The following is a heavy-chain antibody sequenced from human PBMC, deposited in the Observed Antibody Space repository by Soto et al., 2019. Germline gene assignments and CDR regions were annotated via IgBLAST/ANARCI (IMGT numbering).Heavy chain of an antibody. D-gene: IGHD3-10*01. V-gene: IGHV1-3*01. Sequence: QVQLVQSGAEVKKPGASVKVSCKASGYTFTSYAMHWVRQAPGQRLEWMGWINAGNGNTKYSQKFQGRVTITRDTSGSTADMELSSLRSEDTAVYYCASVGFGGEDWFDPWGQGTLVTVSS. J-gene: IGHJ5*02. CDR1: GYTFTSYA. CDR2: INAGNGNT. CDR3: ASVGFGGEDWFDP.